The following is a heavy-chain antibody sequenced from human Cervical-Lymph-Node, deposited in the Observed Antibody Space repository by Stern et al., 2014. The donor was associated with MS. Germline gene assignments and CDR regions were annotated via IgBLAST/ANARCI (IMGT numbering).Heavy chain of an antibody. CDR1: GYRFATYW. CDR2: VCTDDSDT. CDR3: ARHEDYADPIDY. D-gene: IGHD4-17*01. V-gene: IGHV5-51*01. J-gene: IGHJ4*02. Sequence: EVQLVESGAEVKQAGESLRISCKASGYRFATYWIAWVRQRPGNGLEWMGFVCTDDSDTRSSPSFQVQVTVSADKSISTAYRQWNSIKASDTAMYYFARHEDYADPIDYWGQGTLVTVSS.